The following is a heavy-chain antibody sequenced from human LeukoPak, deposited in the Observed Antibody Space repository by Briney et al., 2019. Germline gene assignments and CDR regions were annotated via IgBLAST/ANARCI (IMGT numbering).Heavy chain of an antibody. CDR2: IYDTSYT. CDR3: ASRGSDYGDYGRLDY. D-gene: IGHD4-17*01. J-gene: IGHJ4*02. CDR1: GGSIGSYY. V-gene: IGHV4-59*01. Sequence: SETLSLTCTVSGGSIGSYYWSWIRQPPGKGLEWIGHIYDTSYTDYNPSVKGRVSISVDTSKNQFSLKLYYVTAADTAVYYCASRGSDYGDYGRLDYWGQGTLVTVSS.